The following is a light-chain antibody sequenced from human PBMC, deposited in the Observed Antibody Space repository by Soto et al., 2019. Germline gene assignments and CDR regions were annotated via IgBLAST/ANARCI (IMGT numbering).Light chain of an antibody. CDR1: SSNIGDYY. CDR2: SDN. Sequence: QSVVTQPPSASGTPGQTATISCSGSSSNIGDYYVYWYRQVPGAAPKLLIYSDNQRPSGVPDRFSASKSGTSASLAIGGLRSEDEADYYCATWDDSLSGWVFGGGTKVTVL. V-gene: IGLV1-47*02. J-gene: IGLJ3*02. CDR3: ATWDDSLSGWV.